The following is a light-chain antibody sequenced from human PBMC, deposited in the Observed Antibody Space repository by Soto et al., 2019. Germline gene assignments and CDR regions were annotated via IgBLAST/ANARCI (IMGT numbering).Light chain of an antibody. CDR2: GNS. CDR1: SSNIGAGYD. CDR3: QSYDSSLSGGDVV. Sequence: QSVLTKPPSVSGAPGQRVTISCTGSSSNIGAGYDVHWYQQLPGTAPKLLIYGNSNRPSGVPDRFSGSKSGTSASLAITGLQAEDEADYYCQSYDSSLSGGDVVFGGGTKLTVL. V-gene: IGLV1-40*01. J-gene: IGLJ2*01.